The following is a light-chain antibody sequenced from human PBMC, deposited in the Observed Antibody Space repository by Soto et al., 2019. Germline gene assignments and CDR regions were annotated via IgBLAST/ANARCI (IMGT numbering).Light chain of an antibody. CDR1: QNIIFY. V-gene: IGKV1-39*01. CDR3: QQRSTTPVYT. J-gene: IGKJ2*01. CDR2: AAY. Sequence: DIQITQAPSSLSASVVDRVTVTCRASQNIIFYLNWYQNKPGKAHKLMIYAAYNLQSGVPSRFSGSGSGTDFTLTISRLQTEDLAAYVGQQRSTTPVYTGCQGTKVDIK.